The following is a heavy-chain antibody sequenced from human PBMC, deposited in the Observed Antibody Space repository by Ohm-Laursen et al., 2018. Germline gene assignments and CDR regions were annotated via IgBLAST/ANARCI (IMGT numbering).Heavy chain of an antibody. Sequence: ASVKVSCKASGFTFTSSAMQWVRQARGQRLEWIGWIVVGSGNTNYAQKFQERVTITRDMSTSTACMELSSLRSEDTAVYYCAAVRESSSWYLTHFDPWGQGTLITVSS. CDR2: IVVGSGNT. CDR3: AAVRESSSWYLTHFDP. D-gene: IGHD6-13*01. V-gene: IGHV1-58*02. J-gene: IGHJ5*02. CDR1: GFTFTSSA.